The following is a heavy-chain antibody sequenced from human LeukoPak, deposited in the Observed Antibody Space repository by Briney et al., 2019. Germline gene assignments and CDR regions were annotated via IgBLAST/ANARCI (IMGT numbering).Heavy chain of an antibody. J-gene: IGHJ4*02. CDR2: ISGNGAGT. CDR1: GVTFTSYA. Sequence: GGSLRLSWAASGVTFTSYAMSWVRQAPGKGLEWVSTISGNGAGTYYADSVKGRFTISRDNSKNTLYLQMNSLIARHTQIRYCATLRLSLAGSGHDYFIDYWGQGTLVTVSS. CDR3: ATLRLSLAGSGHDYFIDY. D-gene: IGHD3-16*01. V-gene: IGHV3-23*01.